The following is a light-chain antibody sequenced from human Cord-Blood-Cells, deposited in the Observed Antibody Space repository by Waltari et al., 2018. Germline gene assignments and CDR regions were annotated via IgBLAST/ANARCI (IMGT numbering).Light chain of an antibody. CDR3: QTWGTGIGV. V-gene: IGLV4-69*01. CDR1: SGHSSYA. J-gene: IGLJ3*02. Sequence: QLVLTQSPSASASLGASVKLPCTLSSGHSSYAIAWHPQQPEKGPRYLMKLNSDGSHSKGDGIPDRFSGSSSGAERYLTISSLQSEDEADYYCQTWGTGIGVFGGGTKLTVL. CDR2: LNSDGSH.